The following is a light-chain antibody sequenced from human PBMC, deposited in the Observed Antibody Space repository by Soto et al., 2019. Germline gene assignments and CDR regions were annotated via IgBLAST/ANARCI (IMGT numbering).Light chain of an antibody. CDR3: QQYNNWPRT. CDR1: QSVSSSY. V-gene: IGKV3-15*01. Sequence: VWSQSQGTLTLSPGERATLSCRASQSVSSSYLAWYQQKPGQAPRLLIYGASTRATGIPARFSGSGSGTEFTLTISSLQSEDFAVYYCQQYNNWPRTFGQRTKVAIK. J-gene: IGKJ1*01. CDR2: GAS.